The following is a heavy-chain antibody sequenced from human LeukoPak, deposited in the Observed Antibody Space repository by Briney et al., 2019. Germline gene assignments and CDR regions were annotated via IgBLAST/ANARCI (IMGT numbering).Heavy chain of an antibody. V-gene: IGHV3-7*01. CDR2: IKQDGSEK. CDR1: GFTFSTYW. D-gene: IGHD3-3*01. J-gene: IGHJ4*02. Sequence: GGSLRLSCAASGFTFSTYWMSWVRQAPGKGLEWVANIKQDGSEKYYVDSVKGRFAISRDNAKNSLYLQMNTLRPEDTAVYYCARERQNKDFWSGGDYWGQGTLVTVSS. CDR3: ARERQNKDFWSGGDY.